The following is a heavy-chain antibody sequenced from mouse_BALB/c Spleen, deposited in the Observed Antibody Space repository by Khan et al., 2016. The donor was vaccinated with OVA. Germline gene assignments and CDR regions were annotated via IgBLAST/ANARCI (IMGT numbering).Heavy chain of an antibody. V-gene: IGHV1S81*02. D-gene: IGHD1-1*01. CDR3: ARIKKIVATDFDY. Sequence: QVQLQHPGAELVKAGASVKMSCKASGYTFTSYWMHWVKQRLGQGLEWFAETNPTNGRTYYNEKFKSKATLTVDKSSSTAYMLLRGPSFEDSAVYYCARIKKIVATDFDYWGKGTTLTVSA. CDR2: TNPTNGRT. J-gene: IGHJ2*01. CDR1: GYTFTSYW.